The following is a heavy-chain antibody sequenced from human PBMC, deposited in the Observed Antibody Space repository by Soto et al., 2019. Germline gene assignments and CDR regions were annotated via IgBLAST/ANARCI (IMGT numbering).Heavy chain of an antibody. CDR2: ILHTGNT. J-gene: IGHJ3*02. Sequence: PSETLSLTCAVYGGSFGDYYWSWIRQPPGKGLEWIGEILHTGNTNYNPSLKSRVTVSVDTSKNQFSLEMNSVTAADTAMYYCARALGSFDIWGQGTMVTVSS. V-gene: IGHV4-34*12. CDR3: ARALGSFDI. CDR1: GGSFGDYY. D-gene: IGHD3-16*01.